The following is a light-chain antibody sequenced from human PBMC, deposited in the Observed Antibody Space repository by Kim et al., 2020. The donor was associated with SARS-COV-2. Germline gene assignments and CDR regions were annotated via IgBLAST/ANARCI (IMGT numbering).Light chain of an antibody. CDR2: EDY. Sequence: NFMLTQPHSVSESPGKTVIISCTRSSGSIANNYVQWYQQRPGSAPTTVIFEDYQRPSGVPDRFSGSIDSSSNSASLTISGLKTEDEADYYCQSYDDVNPVVFGGGTQLTFL. CDR3: QSYDDVNPVV. CDR1: SGSIANNY. V-gene: IGLV6-57*04. J-gene: IGLJ2*01.